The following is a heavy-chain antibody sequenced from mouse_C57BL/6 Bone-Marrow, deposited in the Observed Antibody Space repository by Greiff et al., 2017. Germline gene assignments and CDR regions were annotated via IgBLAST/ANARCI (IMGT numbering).Heavy chain of an antibody. CDR2: IDPSDSET. CDR1: GYTFTSYW. J-gene: IGHJ4*01. Sequence: QVHVKQSGAELVRPGSSVKLSCKASGYTFTSYWMHWVKQRPIQGLEWIGNIDPSDSETHYNQKFKDKATLTVDKSSSTAYMQLSSLTSEDSAVYYCAREVSGLRRRGYYAMDYWGQGTSVTVSS. V-gene: IGHV1-52*01. CDR3: AREVSGLRRRGYYAMDY. D-gene: IGHD2-4*01.